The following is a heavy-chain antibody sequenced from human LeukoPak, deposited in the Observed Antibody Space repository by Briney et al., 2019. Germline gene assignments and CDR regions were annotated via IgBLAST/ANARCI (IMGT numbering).Heavy chain of an antibody. CDR3: ATAPPYSGSLGTS. CDR2: FDPEDGET. D-gene: IGHD1-26*01. J-gene: IGHJ4*02. V-gene: IGHV1-24*01. CDR1: GYTLTELS. Sequence: GASVSVSCKVSGYTLTELSMHWVRQAPGKGREWMGGFDPEDGETIYAQKFQGRVTMTEDTSTDTAYMELSSLRSEDTAVYYCATAPPYSGSLGTSWGQGTLVTVSS.